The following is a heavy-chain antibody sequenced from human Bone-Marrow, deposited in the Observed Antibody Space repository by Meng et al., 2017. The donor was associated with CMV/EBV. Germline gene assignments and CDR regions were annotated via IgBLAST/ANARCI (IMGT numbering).Heavy chain of an antibody. V-gene: IGHV3-72*01. CDR3: ARGGLIGYYYYGMDV. J-gene: IGHJ6*02. Sequence: GESLKIACSASGFTFRSYAMSWVRQAPGKGLEWVGRTRNKANSYTTEYAASVKGRFTISRDDSKNSLYLQMNSLKTEDTAVYYCARGGLIGYYYYGMDVWGQGTTVTVSS. CDR1: GFTFRSYA. CDR2: TRNKANSYTT.